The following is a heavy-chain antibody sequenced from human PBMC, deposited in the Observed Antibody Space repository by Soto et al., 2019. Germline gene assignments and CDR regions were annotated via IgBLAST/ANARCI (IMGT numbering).Heavy chain of an antibody. CDR1: GFTVSSNY. J-gene: IGHJ4*02. D-gene: IGHD6-19*01. V-gene: IGHV3-66*01. Sequence: GSLRLSCAASGFTVSSNYMSWVRQAPGKGLEWVSVIYSGGSTYYADSVKGRFTISRDNSKNTLYLQMNSLRAEDTAVYYCARDRTGSSGWSRWGQGTLVTVSS. CDR3: ARDRTGSSGWSR. CDR2: IYSGGST.